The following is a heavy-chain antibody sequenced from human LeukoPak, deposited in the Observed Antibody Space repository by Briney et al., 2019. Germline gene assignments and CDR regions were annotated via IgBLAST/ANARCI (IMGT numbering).Heavy chain of an antibody. CDR1: GFTVSSNY. D-gene: IGHD3-10*01. CDR2: IYSGGST. CDR3: AKGSRYYYYGMDV. V-gene: IGHV3-66*01. J-gene: IGHJ6*02. Sequence: PGGSLRLSCAASGFTVSSNYVSWVRQAPGKGLEWVSVIYSGGSTYYADSVKGRFTISRDNSKNTLYLQMNSLRAEDTAVYYCAKGSRYYYYGMDVWGQGTTVTVSS.